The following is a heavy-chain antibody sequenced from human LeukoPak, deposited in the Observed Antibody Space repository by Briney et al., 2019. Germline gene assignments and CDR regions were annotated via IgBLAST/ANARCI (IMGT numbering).Heavy chain of an antibody. J-gene: IGHJ4*02. CDR1: GDSVSSNSGA. CDR3: AELPVYYDSGSFIDY. CDR2: TYYRSKWYN. D-gene: IGHD3-10*01. V-gene: IGHV6-1*01. Sequence: SQTLSLTCAISGDSVSSNSGAWNWIRQSPSRGLEWLGRTYYRSKWYNDYAVSVKSRIAINPDTSKNQFSLQLNSVTPEDTAVYYCAELPVYYDSGSFIDYWGQGTLVTVSS.